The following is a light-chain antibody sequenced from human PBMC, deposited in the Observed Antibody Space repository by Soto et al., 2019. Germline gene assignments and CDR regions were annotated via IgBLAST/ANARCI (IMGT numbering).Light chain of an antibody. CDR2: EAT. CDR3: SSYTSWATWV. Sequence: QSARTQPASVSGSPGQSITISCTGTGSDIGGYNYVSWYQQRPGKAPQLMIYEATDRPSGVSNRFSGSKSGNTASLTISGLQAEDEDDYYCSSYTSWATWVFGGGTKLTVL. J-gene: IGLJ3*02. CDR1: GSDIGGYNY. V-gene: IGLV2-14*01.